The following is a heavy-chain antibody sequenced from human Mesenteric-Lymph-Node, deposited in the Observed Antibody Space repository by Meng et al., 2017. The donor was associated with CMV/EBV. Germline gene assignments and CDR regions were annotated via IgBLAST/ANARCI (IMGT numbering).Heavy chain of an antibody. J-gene: IGHJ4*02. CDR1: GYTFTSYD. Sequence: ASVKVSCKASGYTFTSYDINWVRQATGQGLEWMGWMNPNSGNTGYAQKFQGRVTMTRNTSISTAYMGLSRLRSEDTAVYYCARGEALELTDYWGQGTLVTVSS. CDR2: MNPNSGNT. V-gene: IGHV1-8*01. D-gene: IGHD1-7*01. CDR3: ARGEALELTDY.